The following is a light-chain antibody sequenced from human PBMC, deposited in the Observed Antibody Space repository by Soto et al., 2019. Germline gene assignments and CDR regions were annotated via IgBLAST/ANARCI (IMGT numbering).Light chain of an antibody. J-gene: IGKJ3*01. V-gene: IGKV1D-12*01. CDR1: QGISNW. Sequence: DIQMTQSPSSVSASVGDRVTITCRASQGISNWLAWYQQKPGKAPKLLIYATSSLQSGVPSRFSGSGSGTDFTLTINSLQPEDFATYYCQQANSFPPFTFGPGTKVDIK. CDR2: ATS. CDR3: QQANSFPPFT.